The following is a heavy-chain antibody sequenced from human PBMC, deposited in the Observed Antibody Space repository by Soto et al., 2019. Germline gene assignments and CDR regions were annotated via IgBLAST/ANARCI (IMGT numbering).Heavy chain of an antibody. J-gene: IGHJ2*01. V-gene: IGHV3-30*18. CDR2: ISYDGSNK. CDR1: GFTFSSYG. Sequence: GGSLRLSCAASGFTFSSYGMHWVRQAPGKGLEWVAVISYDGSNKYYADSVKGRFTISRDNSKNTLYLQMNSLRAEDTAVYYCAKGPKLDIVVVPAAIWWYFDLWGRGTLVTVSS. CDR3: AKGPKLDIVVVPAAIWWYFDL. D-gene: IGHD2-2*03.